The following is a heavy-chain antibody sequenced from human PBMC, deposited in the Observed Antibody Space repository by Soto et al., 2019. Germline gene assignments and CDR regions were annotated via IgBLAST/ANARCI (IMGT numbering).Heavy chain of an antibody. CDR3: AGGGLGYSSATRSYFDY. CDR2: IIPIFATA. D-gene: IGHD5-18*01. CDR1: GGSFSSNP. J-gene: IGHJ4*02. V-gene: IGHV1-69*01. Sequence: QVQLVQSGSEVKKPGSSVKVSCKASGGSFSSNPISWVRQAPGQGLEWMAGIIPIFATAHYAQKFQGRVTITADESTSAAYMLLTSLRSTETAVYFSAGGGLGYSSATRSYFDYWGQGTLVNVS.